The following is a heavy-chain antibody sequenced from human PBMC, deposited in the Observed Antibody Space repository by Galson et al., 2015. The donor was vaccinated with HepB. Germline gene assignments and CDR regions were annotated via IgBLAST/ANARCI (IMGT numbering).Heavy chain of an antibody. V-gene: IGHV3-23*01. D-gene: IGHD2-21*02. Sequence: SLRLSCAGSGFTFGSSPMTWVRQAPGKGLDWVSAITPSADRTFYADSVRGRFTISRDNSRKTLYLQMNSLRAEDTAVYFCAKGDWMDVWGQGTTVTVSS. J-gene: IGHJ6*02. CDR1: GFTFGSSP. CDR2: ITPSADRT. CDR3: AKGDWMDV.